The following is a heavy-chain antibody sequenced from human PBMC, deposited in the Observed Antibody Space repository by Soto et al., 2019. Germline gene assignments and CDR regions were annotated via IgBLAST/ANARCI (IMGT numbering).Heavy chain of an antibody. V-gene: IGHV3-74*01. CDR1: GFTFSSYW. CDR2: ISNDGSST. J-gene: IGHJ4*02. Sequence: EVQLVESGGGLVQPGGSLRLSCAASGFTFSSYWMHWVRQAPGKGLVWISRISNDGSSTNYADSVKGRFTFSRDNAKNTLYLQMNSLTAEDTAVYYCARDTSRQSLDYGGQGTLVTVSS. CDR3: ARDTSRQSLDY.